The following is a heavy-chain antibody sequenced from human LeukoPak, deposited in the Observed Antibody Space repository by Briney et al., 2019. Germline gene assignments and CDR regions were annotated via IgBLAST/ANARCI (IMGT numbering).Heavy chain of an antibody. CDR2: ISYDGSNK. Sequence: GGSLRLSCAASGFTFNYYAIHWVRQAPGKGLEWVTVISYDGSNKYYADSVKGRFTISRDNSKNTLYLLMSSLRAEDTAVYYCARDLTTMTYSGMDVWGQGTTVTVSS. CDR3: ARDLTTMTYSGMDV. D-gene: IGHD4-11*01. CDR1: GFTFNYYA. V-gene: IGHV3-30*04. J-gene: IGHJ6*02.